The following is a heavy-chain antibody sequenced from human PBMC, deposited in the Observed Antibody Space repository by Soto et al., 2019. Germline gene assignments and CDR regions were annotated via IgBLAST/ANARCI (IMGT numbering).Heavy chain of an antibody. CDR1: GRSISSVDYY. J-gene: IGHJ4*02. Sequence: SETLSLTCTVSGRSISSVDYYWSWIRQRPGKGLEWIGYIYYSGSTNYNPSLKSRVTISVDTSKNQFSLKLSSVTAADTAVYYCARSDGRYWGQGTLVTVSS. V-gene: IGHV4-61*08. CDR3: ARSDGRY. CDR2: IYYSGST.